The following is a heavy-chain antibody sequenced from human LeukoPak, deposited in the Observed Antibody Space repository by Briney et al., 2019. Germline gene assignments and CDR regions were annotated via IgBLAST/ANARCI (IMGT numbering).Heavy chain of an antibody. J-gene: IGHJ6*02. CDR2: IYYSGST. V-gene: IGHV4-39*01. Sequence: SETLSLTYTVSGGSISSSSYYWGWIRQPPGKGLEWIGSIYYSGSTYYNPSLKSRVTISVDTSKNQFSLKLSSVTAADTAVYYCASTGYLYYYGMDVWGQGTTVTVSS. CDR1: GGSISSSSYY. D-gene: IGHD3-9*01. CDR3: ASTGYLYYYGMDV.